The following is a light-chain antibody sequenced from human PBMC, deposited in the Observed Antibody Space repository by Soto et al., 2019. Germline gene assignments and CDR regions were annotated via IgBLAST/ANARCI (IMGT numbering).Light chain of an antibody. CDR3: SSYVGSNSLV. Sequence: QSALTQPPSASGSPGQSVTISCTGTSSDVGGYDFVSWYQQHPDKAPKLMIYEVSKRPSGDPDRFSGSKSGNTASLTVSGLQAEDEADYYCSSYVGSNSLVFGGGTKLTVL. V-gene: IGLV2-8*01. J-gene: IGLJ2*01. CDR2: EVS. CDR1: SSDVGGYDF.